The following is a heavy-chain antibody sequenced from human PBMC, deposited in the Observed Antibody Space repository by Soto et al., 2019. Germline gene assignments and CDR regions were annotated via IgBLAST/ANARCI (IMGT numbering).Heavy chain of an antibody. Sequence: EVQLVESGGGLVQPGGSLRLSCAASGFTFSSYWMSWVRQAPGKGLEWVANIKQDGSEKYYVDSVKGRFTISRDNAKNSLYLQMNRLGAEGTAVYFCANEDGGFWFDPWGQGTLVTVSS. D-gene: IGHD3-10*01. V-gene: IGHV3-7*05. J-gene: IGHJ5*02. CDR3: ANEDGGFWFDP. CDR2: IKQDGSEK. CDR1: GFTFSSYW.